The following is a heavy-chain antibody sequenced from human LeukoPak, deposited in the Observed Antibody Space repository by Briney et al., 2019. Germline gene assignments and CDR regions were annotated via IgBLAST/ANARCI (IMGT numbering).Heavy chain of an antibody. CDR3: ASHYGSGSFYSPFDY. Sequence: SETLSLTCTVSGGSISSYYWSWIRQPPGKGLEWIGYIYYSGSTNYNPSLKSRVTISLDTSKNQFSLKLNSVTAADTAVYYCASHYGSGSFYSPFDYWGQGTLVTVSS. V-gene: IGHV4-59*01. CDR1: GGSISSYY. CDR2: IYYSGST. J-gene: IGHJ4*02. D-gene: IGHD3-10*01.